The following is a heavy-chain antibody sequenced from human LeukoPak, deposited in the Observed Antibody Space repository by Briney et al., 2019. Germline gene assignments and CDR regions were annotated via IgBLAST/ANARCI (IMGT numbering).Heavy chain of an antibody. CDR1: GFTFSSYS. J-gene: IGHJ5*02. CDR3: AKGSYDILTGYPYNWFDP. Sequence: GGSLRLSCAASGFTFSSYSMNGVRQAPGKGLEWVSSISSSSSYIYYADSVKGRFTISRDNSKNTLYLQMNSLRAEDTAIYSCAKGSYDILTGYPYNWFDPWGQGTLVTVSS. CDR2: ISSSSSYI. V-gene: IGHV3-21*04. D-gene: IGHD3-9*01.